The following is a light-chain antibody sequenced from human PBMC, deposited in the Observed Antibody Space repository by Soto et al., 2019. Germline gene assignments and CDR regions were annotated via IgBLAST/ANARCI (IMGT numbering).Light chain of an antibody. CDR1: QSISSW. J-gene: IGKJ5*01. V-gene: IGKV1-5*01. CDR2: DAS. Sequence: DIQMTQSPSTLSASVGDRVTITCRASQSISSWLAWYQQKPGKAPKLLIYDASSLESGVPSRFSGSGSGTEFTLTISSLEPEDFATYYCQQYNSYSLFFGQGTRLEIK. CDR3: QQYNSYSLF.